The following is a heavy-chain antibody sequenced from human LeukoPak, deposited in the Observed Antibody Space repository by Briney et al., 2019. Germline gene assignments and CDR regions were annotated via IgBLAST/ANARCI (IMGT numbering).Heavy chain of an antibody. V-gene: IGHV3-23*01. CDR3: AKGGHDFNPFYW. J-gene: IGHJ4*02. D-gene: IGHD2-21*02. CDR1: GFTFSTYA. CDR2: IKGGGGDP. Sequence: GGSLRLSCADSGFTFSTYAMGWVRQPPGKGLEWVSSIKGGGGDPFYADSVKGRLTITRDNSKNTLFLQLNSLRAEDSAVYYCAKGGHDFNPFYWWGQGTLVTVSS.